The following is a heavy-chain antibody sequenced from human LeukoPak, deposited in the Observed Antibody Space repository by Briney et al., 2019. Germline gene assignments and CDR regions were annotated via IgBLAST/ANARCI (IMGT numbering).Heavy chain of an antibody. CDR3: AELGITMIGGV. V-gene: IGHV3-48*01. Sequence: GGSLRLSCAASGFSFNYYSLNWVRQGPGKGLEWISYISSSGSPKNYADSVKGRFTISRDNANRSLDLQMNSLRAEDTAVYYCAELGITMIGGVWGKGTTVTISS. CDR1: GFSFNYYS. D-gene: IGHD3-10*02. CDR2: ISSSGSPK. J-gene: IGHJ6*04.